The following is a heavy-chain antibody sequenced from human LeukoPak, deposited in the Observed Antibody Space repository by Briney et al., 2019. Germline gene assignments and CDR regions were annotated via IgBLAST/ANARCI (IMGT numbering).Heavy chain of an antibody. Sequence: SETLSLTCTVSGGSISSYYWSWIRQPPGKGLEWIGYIYYSGSTKYNPSLKSRVTISVDTSKNQISLKLSSVTTADTAMYYCARGGNYWVYFFDYWGQGTLVTVSS. D-gene: IGHD1-26*01. CDR2: IYYSGST. CDR3: ARGGNYWVYFFDY. CDR1: GGSISSYY. J-gene: IGHJ4*02. V-gene: IGHV4-59*01.